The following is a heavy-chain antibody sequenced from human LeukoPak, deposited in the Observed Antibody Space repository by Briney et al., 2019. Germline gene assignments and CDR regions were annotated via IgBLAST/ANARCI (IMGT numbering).Heavy chain of an antibody. CDR3: ARERSGSYYPS. Sequence: SETLSLTCAVYGGSFSGYYWSWIRQPAGKGLEWIGRIYTSGSTNYNPSLKSRVTMSVDTSKNQFSLKLSSVTAADTAVYYCARERSGSYYPSWGQGTLVTVSS. CDR1: GGSFSGYY. V-gene: IGHV4-4*07. J-gene: IGHJ5*02. D-gene: IGHD1-26*01. CDR2: IYTSGST.